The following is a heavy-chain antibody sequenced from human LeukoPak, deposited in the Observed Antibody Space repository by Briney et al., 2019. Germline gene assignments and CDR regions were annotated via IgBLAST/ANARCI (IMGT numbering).Heavy chain of an antibody. CDR1: GFTFSSYA. CDR3: AKAPYCTNGVCYNDYYFDY. D-gene: IGHD2-8*01. CDR2: INGSGGST. Sequence: GGSLRLSCAASGFTFSSYAMSWVRQAPGKGLERVSVINGSGGSTYYEDSVKGRFTISRDNSKNTLYLQMNSLRAEDTAVYYCAKAPYCTNGVCYNDYYFDYWGQGTLVTVSS. V-gene: IGHV3-23*01. J-gene: IGHJ4*02.